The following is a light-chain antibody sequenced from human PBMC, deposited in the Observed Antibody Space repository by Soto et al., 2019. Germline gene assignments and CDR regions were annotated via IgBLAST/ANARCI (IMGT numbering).Light chain of an antibody. CDR2: GAF. V-gene: IGKV3-20*01. Sequence: EIVFTQSPGTLSLSPGERATLSCMASQSVSSSYLAWYQQKPGQAPRLLIYGAFNRATGIPDRFSGSGSGTDFTLTISRLEPEDSAVYYCQQYGSSPRTFGQGTKVENK. CDR1: QSVSSSY. J-gene: IGKJ1*01. CDR3: QQYGSSPRT.